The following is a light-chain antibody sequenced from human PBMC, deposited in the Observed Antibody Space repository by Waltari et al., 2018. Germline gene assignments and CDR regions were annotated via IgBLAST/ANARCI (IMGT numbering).Light chain of an antibody. CDR3: SSFTTRNTWV. CDR2: DVS. Sequence: QSALTQPASVSGSPGQPITIPCTGTSSDIGYYNYVPWYQHHPGTAPTLMIYDVSNRPSGVSNRFSGSKSGDTASLTISGLQAEDEAEYYCSSFTTRNTWVFGGGTKLTVL. CDR1: SSDIGYYNY. J-gene: IGLJ3*02. V-gene: IGLV2-14*03.